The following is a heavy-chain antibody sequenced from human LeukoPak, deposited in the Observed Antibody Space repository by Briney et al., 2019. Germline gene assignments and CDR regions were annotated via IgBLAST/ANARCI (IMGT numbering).Heavy chain of an antibody. CDR3: ARGLRGSSYP. CDR1: GGSISSYY. V-gene: IGHV4-59*12. J-gene: IGHJ5*02. D-gene: IGHD6-6*01. Sequence: SETLSLTCTVSGGSISSYYWSWIRQPPGKGLEWIGYIYYSGSTNYNPSLKSRVTISVDTSKNQFSLKLSSVTAADTAVYYCARGLRGSSYPWGQGTLVTVSS. CDR2: IYYSGST.